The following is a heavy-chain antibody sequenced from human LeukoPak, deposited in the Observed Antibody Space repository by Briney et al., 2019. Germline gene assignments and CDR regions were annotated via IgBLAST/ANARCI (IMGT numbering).Heavy chain of an antibody. V-gene: IGHV4-4*07. D-gene: IGHD3-10*01. CDR1: GGSISSYY. CDR3: ARGGYYGSGNDFRFDP. CDR2: IYTSGST. J-gene: IGHJ5*02. Sequence: TTSETLSLTCTVSGGSISSYYWSWIRQPAGKGLEWIGRIYTSGSTNYKPSLKSRVTTSVDTSKNQFSLKLSSVTAADTAVYYCARGGYYGSGNDFRFDPWGQGTLVTVSS.